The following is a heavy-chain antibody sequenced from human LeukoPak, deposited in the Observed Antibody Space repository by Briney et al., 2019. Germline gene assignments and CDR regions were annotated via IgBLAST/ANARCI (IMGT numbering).Heavy chain of an antibody. CDR3: ARGYYGDLDY. V-gene: IGHV3-43*01. CDR2: INWNGDTT. CDR1: GFAFDDYT. J-gene: IGHJ4*02. Sequence: GGSLRLSCAASGFAFDDYTMHWVRQAPGKGLEWVSLINWNGDTTFYGGSVKGRFSISRDNTMNSLYPQMNSLTSEDTAIYYCARGYYGDLDYWGLGTLVTVSS. D-gene: IGHD3-10*01.